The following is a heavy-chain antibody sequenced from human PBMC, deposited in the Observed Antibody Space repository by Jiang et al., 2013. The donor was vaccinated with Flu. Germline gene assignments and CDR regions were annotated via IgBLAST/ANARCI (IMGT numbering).Heavy chain of an antibody. V-gene: IGHV3-64D*06. D-gene: IGHD6-13*01. CDR1: GFTFSSYA. CDR3: VKFEESAAGDDFDY. CDR2: ISSNGGST. Sequence: VQLVESGGGLVQPGGSLRLSCSASGFTFSSYAMHWVRQAPGKGLEYVSAISSNGGSTYYADSVKGRFTISRDNSKNTLYLQMSSLRAEDTAVYYCVKFEESAAGDDFDYWGQGTLVTVSS. J-gene: IGHJ4*02.